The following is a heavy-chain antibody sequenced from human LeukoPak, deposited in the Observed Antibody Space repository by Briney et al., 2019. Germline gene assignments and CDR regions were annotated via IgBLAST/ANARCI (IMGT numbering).Heavy chain of an antibody. J-gene: IGHJ6*02. CDR2: ISSSSSYI. V-gene: IGHV3-21*03. Sequence: GGSLRLSCAASGFTFSSYSMNWVRQAPGKGLEWVSSISSSSSYIYYADSVKGRFTISRDNAKNSLYLQMNSLRAEDTAVYYCTRDQGPSSSWYEMGYYYYYYYGMDVWGQGTTVTVSS. CDR3: TRDQGPSSSWYEMGYYYYYYYGMDV. D-gene: IGHD6-13*01. CDR1: GFTFSSYS.